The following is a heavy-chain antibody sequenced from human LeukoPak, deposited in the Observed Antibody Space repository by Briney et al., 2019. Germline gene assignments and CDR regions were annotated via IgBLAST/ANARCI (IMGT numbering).Heavy chain of an antibody. CDR3: ASGRVYCSGGSCYSENWFDP. Sequence: ASVKVSCKASGYTFTSYYMHWVRQAPGQGLEWMGIINPSGGSTSYAQKFQGRVTMTRDTSMSTVYMELSSLRSEDTAVYYCASGRVYCSGGSCYSENWFDPWGQGTLVTVSS. CDR2: INPSGGST. J-gene: IGHJ5*02. V-gene: IGHV1-46*01. CDR1: GYTFTSYY. D-gene: IGHD2-15*01.